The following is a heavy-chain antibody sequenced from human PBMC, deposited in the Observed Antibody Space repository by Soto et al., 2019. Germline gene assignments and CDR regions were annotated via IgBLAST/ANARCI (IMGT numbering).Heavy chain of an antibody. V-gene: IGHV1-8*02. D-gene: IGHD3-16*01. CDR2: MNPNSANT. Sequence: QVQLVQSGAEVKKPGASVNVSCKASGYTFTSYDINWVRQATGQGLERMGWMNPNSANTGYAQKFQGRVTITRNTSIRTAYMELSSLRSEDTAVYYFAREGVRGMDVWGQGTTVTVSS. CDR1: GYTFTSYD. CDR3: AREGVRGMDV. J-gene: IGHJ6*02.